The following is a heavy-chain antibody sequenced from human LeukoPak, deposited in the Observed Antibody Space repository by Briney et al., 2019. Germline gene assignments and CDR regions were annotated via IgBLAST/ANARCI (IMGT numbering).Heavy chain of an antibody. D-gene: IGHD6-19*01. Sequence: GGSLRLSCAASGFTVNSNYMGGVRQAPGKGLEGGSVIFGGGSTYYADSVKGRFTISGDTSRNTLYLQMNSLRAEDTAVYYCARVLSDSTGWYHYDYWGQGTLVTVSS. CDR2: IFGGGST. V-gene: IGHV3-53*01. J-gene: IGHJ4*02. CDR1: GFTVNSNY. CDR3: ARVLSDSTGWYHYDY.